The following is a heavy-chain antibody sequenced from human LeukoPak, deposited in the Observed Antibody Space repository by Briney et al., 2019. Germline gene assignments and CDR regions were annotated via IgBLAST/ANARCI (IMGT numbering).Heavy chain of an antibody. J-gene: IGHJ3*02. CDR1: GFTFSSYV. D-gene: IGHD6-13*01. Sequence: PGRSLRLSCAASGFTFSSYVMHWVRQAPGKGLEWVTIIWFDGNNKYYSDSVKGRFTISRDNSKNTLYLQMNGLRAEDTAVYYCASARPTSSWTAFDIWGQGTMVIVSS. CDR2: IWFDGNNK. CDR3: ASARPTSSWTAFDI. V-gene: IGHV3-33*01.